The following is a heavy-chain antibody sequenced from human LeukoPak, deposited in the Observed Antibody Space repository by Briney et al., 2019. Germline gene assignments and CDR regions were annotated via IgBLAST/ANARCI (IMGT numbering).Heavy chain of an antibody. CDR2: IYPDDFDT. J-gene: IGHJ5*02. Sequence: HGESLKISCKASGYSFTSYWIAWVRQMPGKGLEWMGVIYPDDFDTRYSPSFQGQVTISADKSISTAFLQWSSLKASDTAIYYCARHGKLSASRNWFDPSGQGTLVTVSS. CDR3: ARHGKLSASRNWFDP. V-gene: IGHV5-51*01. D-gene: IGHD1-26*01. CDR1: GYSFTSYW.